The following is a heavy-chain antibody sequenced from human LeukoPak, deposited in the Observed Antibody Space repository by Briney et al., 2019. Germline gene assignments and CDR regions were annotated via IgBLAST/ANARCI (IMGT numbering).Heavy chain of an antibody. J-gene: IGHJ5*02. CDR2: ISGSGGST. D-gene: IGHD6-6*01. V-gene: IGHV3-23*01. CDR3: AKDPYSSSPNNWFDP. CDR1: GFTFSSYA. Sequence: GGSLRLSCAASGFTFSSYAMSWVRQAPGKGLEWVSAISGSGGSTYYADPVKGRFTISRDNSKNTLYLQMNSLRAEDTAVYYCAKDPYSSSPNNWFDPWGQGTLVTVSS.